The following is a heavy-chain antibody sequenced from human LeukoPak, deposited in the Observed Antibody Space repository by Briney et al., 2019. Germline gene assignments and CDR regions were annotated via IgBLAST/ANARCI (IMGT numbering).Heavy chain of an antibody. D-gene: IGHD6-19*01. J-gene: IGHJ3*02. Sequence: ASVKVSCKASGYTFTGYYMHWVRQAPGQGLEWMGWINPNSGNTGYAQKFQGRVTITRNTSISTAYMELSSLRSEDTAVYYCARGAQQWLDDAFDIWGQGTMVTVSS. CDR1: GYTFTGYY. V-gene: IGHV1-8*03. CDR3: ARGAQQWLDDAFDI. CDR2: INPNSGNT.